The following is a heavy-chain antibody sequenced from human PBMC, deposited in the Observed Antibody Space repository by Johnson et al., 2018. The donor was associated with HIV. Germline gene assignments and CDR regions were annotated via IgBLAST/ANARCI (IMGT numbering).Heavy chain of an antibody. CDR3: ARDVGYNWNYEAAFDI. D-gene: IGHD1-7*01. J-gene: IGHJ3*02. CDR2: ISYDGSNQ. CDR1: GFTFSSHD. Sequence: QEQLVESGGGVVQPGRALRLSCGASGFTFSSHDMHWVRQAPGKGLEWVEVISYDGSNQYCADSVKGRFTISRDNSNKTVYLQMNSLRAEDTAVYYCARDVGYNWNYEAAFDIWGQGTMVTVSS. V-gene: IGHV3-30*03.